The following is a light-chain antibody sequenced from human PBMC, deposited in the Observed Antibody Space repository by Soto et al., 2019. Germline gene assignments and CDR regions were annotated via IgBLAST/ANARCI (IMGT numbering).Light chain of an antibody. J-gene: IGKJ4*01. CDR3: MQALQSPPA. CDR2: LAS. CDR1: QSLLHSDGHSY. Sequence: EIVMTQSPLSLPVTPGEPASISCRSSQSLLHSDGHSYLDWYLQKPGQSPQLLIYLASNRASRVPDRVSGSGSGKDFTLKISRVEAEDVGVYFCMQALQSPPAFGGGTKVESK. V-gene: IGKV2-28*01.